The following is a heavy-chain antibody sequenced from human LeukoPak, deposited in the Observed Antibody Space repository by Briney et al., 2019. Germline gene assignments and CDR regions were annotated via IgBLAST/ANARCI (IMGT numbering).Heavy chain of an antibody. Sequence: GGSLRLSCAASGFTFSSFALSWVRQAPGAGLEWVSATSYSRGNTYYADSVKGRFTISRDNSKNTLYLQMNSLRAEDTAVYYCARDPVAATWGQGTLVTVSS. CDR1: GFTFSSFA. V-gene: IGHV3-23*01. J-gene: IGHJ4*02. CDR2: TSYSRGNT. D-gene: IGHD6-19*01. CDR3: ARDPVAAT.